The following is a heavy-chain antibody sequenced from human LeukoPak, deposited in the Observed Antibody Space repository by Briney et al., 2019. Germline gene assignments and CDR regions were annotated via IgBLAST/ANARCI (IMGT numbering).Heavy chain of an antibody. CDR2: IRYDGSNK. J-gene: IGHJ5*02. CDR1: GFTFSSYG. CDR3: AKDPFTSGANWFDP. D-gene: IGHD1-26*01. V-gene: IGHV3-30*02. Sequence: PGGSLRLSCAASGFTFSSYGMHWVHQAPGKGLEWVAFIRYDGSNKYYADSVKGRFTISRDNSKNTLYLQMNSLRAEDTAVYYCAKDPFTSGANWFDPWGQGTLVTVSS.